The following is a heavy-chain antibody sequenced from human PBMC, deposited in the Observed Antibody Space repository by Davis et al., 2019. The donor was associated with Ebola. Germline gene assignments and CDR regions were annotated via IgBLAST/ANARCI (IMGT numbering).Heavy chain of an antibody. CDR1: GYTFTSYA. CDR3: ARDRGFLEWLLIDY. V-gene: IGHV1-3*01. D-gene: IGHD3-3*01. CDR2: INAGNGNT. J-gene: IGHJ4*02. Sequence: ASVKVSCKASGYTFTSYAMHWVRQAPGQRLEWMGWINAGNGNTKYSQKLQGRVTITRDTSASTAYMELSSLRSEDTAVYYCARDRGFLEWLLIDYWGQGTLVTVSS.